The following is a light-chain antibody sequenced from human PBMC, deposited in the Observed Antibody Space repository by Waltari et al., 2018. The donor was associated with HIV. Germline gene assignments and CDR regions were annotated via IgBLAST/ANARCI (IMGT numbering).Light chain of an antibody. J-gene: IGKJ1*01. Sequence: DIQMTQSPSTLSASGGDRVTITCRASPSISSWVAWYQQKPGKAPKLLIYKASSLKSGVPSRFSGSGSGTEVTLTISSLQPDDFATYYCQQYNSYSVTFGQGTKVEIK. CDR3: QQYNSYSVT. CDR1: PSISSW. CDR2: KAS. V-gene: IGKV1-5*03.